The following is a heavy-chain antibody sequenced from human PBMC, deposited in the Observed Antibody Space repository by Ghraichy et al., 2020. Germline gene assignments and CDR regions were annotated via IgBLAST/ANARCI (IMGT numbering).Heavy chain of an antibody. CDR1: GYTLTSHY. CDR3: ARWGLSSTAFDI. Sequence: GESLNISCKASGYTLTSHYMLWVRQASGQGLEWMGIINPSGGSTSYAQNFQGRVTLTRDTSTSTVYMELSSLRSEDTAVYFCARWGLSSTAFDIWGQGTMVTVSS. V-gene: IGHV1-46*01. D-gene: IGHD7-27*01. J-gene: IGHJ3*02. CDR2: INPSGGST.